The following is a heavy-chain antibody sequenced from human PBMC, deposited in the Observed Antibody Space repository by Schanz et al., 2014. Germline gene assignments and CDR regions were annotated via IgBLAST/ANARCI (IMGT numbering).Heavy chain of an antibody. CDR3: VKTDAGWRFDY. CDR2: ISDRGDGT. CDR1: GFNLRRYS. D-gene: IGHD6-19*01. Sequence: QLVESGGGLVKPGGSLRLSCATSGFNLRRYSMNWVRQAPGGGLEWVSGISDRGDGTNYGDSVRGRFTISRDNSRNTVYLQMNNVGVDDTATYYCVKTDAGWRFDYWGQGTLVIVSS. J-gene: IGHJ4*02. V-gene: IGHV3-23*04.